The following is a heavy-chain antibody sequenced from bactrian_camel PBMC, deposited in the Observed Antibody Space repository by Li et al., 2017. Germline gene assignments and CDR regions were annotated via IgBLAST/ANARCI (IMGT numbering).Heavy chain of an antibody. V-gene: IGHV3S40*01. CDR2: IPSGGYTT. J-gene: IGHJ4*01. CDR3: AADRVEYRY. CDR1: GLTRRNYC. Sequence: VQLVESGGGSVQAGGSLRLSCEHSGLTRRNYCLGWFRQAPGKGLEWVSIIPSGGYTTTYADSVKGRFTVSRDNSKNAVYLQMNSLKPEDTAVYYCAADRVEYRYWGQGTQVTVS.